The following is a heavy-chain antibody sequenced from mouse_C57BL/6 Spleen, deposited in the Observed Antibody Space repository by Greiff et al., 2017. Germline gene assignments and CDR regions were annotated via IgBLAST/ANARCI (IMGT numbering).Heavy chain of an antibody. D-gene: IGHD2-4*01. Sequence: QVHVKQSGPELVKPGASVKISCKASGYAFSSSWMNWVKQRPGKGLEWIGRIYPGDGDTNYNGKFKGKATLTADKSSSTAYMQLSSLTSEDSAVYCCARSGAPDYGEYFDVWGTGTTVTVSS. CDR1: GYAFSSSW. J-gene: IGHJ1*03. CDR3: ARSGAPDYGEYFDV. CDR2: IYPGDGDT. V-gene: IGHV1-82*01.